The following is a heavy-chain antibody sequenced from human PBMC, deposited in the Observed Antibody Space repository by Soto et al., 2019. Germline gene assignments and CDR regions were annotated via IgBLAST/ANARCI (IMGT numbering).Heavy chain of an antibody. CDR2: ISYNGNT. D-gene: IGHD3-10*02. Sequence: QVQLQESGPGLVKPSETLSLSCNVSGVSVSSSNVYWTWIRQSPGKGLEWIGYISYNGNTKYNPSLKSRLTTSLDTSKNQFSLRLTSVTPADTAVYFCATEMFNAWFAAWGQGTVVTVSS. CDR1: GVSVSSSNVY. V-gene: IGHV4-61*01. J-gene: IGHJ5*02. CDR3: ATEMFNAWFAA.